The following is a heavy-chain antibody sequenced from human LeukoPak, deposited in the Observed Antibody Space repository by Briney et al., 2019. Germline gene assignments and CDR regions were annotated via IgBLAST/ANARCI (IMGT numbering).Heavy chain of an antibody. CDR1: GGSMSSYC. D-gene: IGHD3-10*01. V-gene: IGHV4-4*07. CDR3: ARGDSAWFGDYRP. Sequence: SETLSLTCTVSGGSMSSYCWSWIRQPAGKGLEWIGRIYTSGSTNYNPSLKSRVTMSVDTSKNQFSLKLSSVTAADTAVYYCARGDSAWFGDYRPWGQGTLVTVSS. J-gene: IGHJ5*02. CDR2: IYTSGST.